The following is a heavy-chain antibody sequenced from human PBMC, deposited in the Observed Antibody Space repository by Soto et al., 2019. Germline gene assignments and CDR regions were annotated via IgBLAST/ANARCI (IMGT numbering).Heavy chain of an antibody. J-gene: IGHJ5*02. Sequence: SETLSLTCTVSGGSIHSYYWSWIRQSPGRGLEWIGYTFYSGSTKYNPSLKSRVIISIDTSKNQFSLKLNAVTAADTAVYYCAIGQYWFDPWGQRTLVTVSS. V-gene: IGHV4-59*01. CDR3: AIGQYWFDP. CDR1: GGSIHSYY. CDR2: TFYSGST.